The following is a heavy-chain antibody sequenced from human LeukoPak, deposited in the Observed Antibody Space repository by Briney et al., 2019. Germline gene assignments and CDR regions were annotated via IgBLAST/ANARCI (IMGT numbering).Heavy chain of an antibody. CDR2: ISGSGGST. V-gene: IGHV3-23*01. CDR3: AKGPYSSSWDCFDY. D-gene: IGHD6-13*01. J-gene: IGHJ4*02. Sequence: GGSLRLSCAVSGFTFSSSAMSWVRQAPGKGLEWVSGISGSGGSTYYADSVKGRFTISRDNSKNTLYLQMNSLRAEDTAVYYCAKGPYSSSWDCFDYWGQGTLVTVSS. CDR1: GFTFSSSA.